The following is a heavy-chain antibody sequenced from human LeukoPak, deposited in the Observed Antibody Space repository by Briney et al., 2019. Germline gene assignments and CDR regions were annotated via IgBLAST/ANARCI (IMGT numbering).Heavy chain of an antibody. V-gene: IGHV3-7*01. CDR2: IKQDGSEK. D-gene: IGHD3-9*01. CDR3: ARTLLRYFDWLLFGYFDY. CDR1: GFTFSSYW. Sequence: GGSLRLSCAASGFTFSSYWMSWVRQAPGKGLEWVANIKQDGSEKYYVDSVKGRFTISRDNAKNSLYLQMNSLRAEDTAVYYCARTLLRYFDWLLFGYFDYWGQGTLVTVSS. J-gene: IGHJ4*02.